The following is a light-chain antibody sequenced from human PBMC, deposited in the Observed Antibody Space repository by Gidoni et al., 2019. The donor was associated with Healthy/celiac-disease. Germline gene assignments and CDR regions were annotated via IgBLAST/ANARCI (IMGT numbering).Light chain of an antibody. CDR2: DAS. V-gene: IGKV3-11*01. J-gene: IGKJ4*01. CDR3: QHRSSLPPGLT. CDR1: QSVSSF. Sequence: EIVLTQSPATLSLSPGERATLSCRASQSVSSFLAWYQQKPGQAPRLLIYDASNRATGIPARFSGSGSGTDFTLTISSLEPEDSAVYYCQHRSSLPPGLTFGGGTKVEIK.